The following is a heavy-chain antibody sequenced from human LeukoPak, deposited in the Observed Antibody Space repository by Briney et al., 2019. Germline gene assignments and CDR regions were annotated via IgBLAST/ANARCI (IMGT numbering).Heavy chain of an antibody. CDR1: GFTFTTYG. Sequence: GGSLRLSCAASGFTFTTYGMHWVRQAPGKGLEWVAFIQNDEIDKFYADSVKGRFTISRDNSKNTLYLQMNSLRAEDTAVYYCGKDPNGDYVGAFDMWGQGTTVTVSP. J-gene: IGHJ3*02. CDR3: GKDPNGDYVGAFDM. CDR2: IQNDEIDK. V-gene: IGHV3-30*02. D-gene: IGHD4-17*01.